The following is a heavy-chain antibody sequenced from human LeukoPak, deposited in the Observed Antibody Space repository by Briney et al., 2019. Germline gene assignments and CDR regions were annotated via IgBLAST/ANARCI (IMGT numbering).Heavy chain of an antibody. J-gene: IGHJ4*02. V-gene: IGHV3-7*04. CDR3: ARASAMGTTDY. CDR1: GFTFSSYW. CDR2: IKEDGSEK. Sequence: GGSLRLSCAASGFTFSSYWMSWVRQAPGKGLEWVANIKEDGSEKYYVDSVKGRFTVSRDNAKKSLYLQMNSLRGEDTAVYYCARASAMGTTDYWGQGTLVTVSS. D-gene: IGHD5-18*01.